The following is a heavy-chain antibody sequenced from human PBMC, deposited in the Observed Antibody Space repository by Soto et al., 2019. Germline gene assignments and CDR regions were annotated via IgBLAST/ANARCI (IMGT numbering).Heavy chain of an antibody. CDR3: ARDPWPYCSSTSCYTIGYAFDI. V-gene: IGHV1-3*01. CDR1: GYTFTSYA. D-gene: IGHD2-2*02. Sequence: QVQLVQSGAEVKKPGASVKVSCKASGYTFTSYAMHWVRQAPGQRLEWMGWINAGNGNTKYSQKFQGRVTITRDTSASTAYMELSSLRSEDTAVYYCARDPWPYCSSTSCYTIGYAFDIWGQGTMVTVSS. J-gene: IGHJ3*02. CDR2: INAGNGNT.